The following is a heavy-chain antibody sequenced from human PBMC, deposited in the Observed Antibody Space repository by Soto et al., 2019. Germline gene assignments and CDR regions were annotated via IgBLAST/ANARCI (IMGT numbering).Heavy chain of an antibody. V-gene: IGHV4-39*02. D-gene: IGHD5-12*01. Sequence: QVQLQESGPGLVKPSETLSLTCTVSGGSISSDSYYWGWIRQAPGKGLEWVGSIFYSGSTYYNTSLKGQITIPADTSKNRLSLKVNSVPAADPAVYYGARSELGLPTLKMLDYGGQGPLVTVS. CDR1: GGSISSDSYY. J-gene: IGHJ4*02. CDR2: IFYSGST. CDR3: ARSELGLPTLKMLDY.